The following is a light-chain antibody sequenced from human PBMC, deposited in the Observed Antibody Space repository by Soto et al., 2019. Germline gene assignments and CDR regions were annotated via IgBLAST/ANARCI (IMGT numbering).Light chain of an antibody. CDR3: QQYYSTPLT. Sequence: DIVMTQSPDSLAVSLGERATINCKSSQSVLYSSNHKNYLAWYQQKPGQPPKLLIYWASTRESGVPDRFRGSGSGTDFTLTISSLQAEDVAVYYCQQYYSTPLTFGGGTKVEIK. J-gene: IGKJ4*01. V-gene: IGKV4-1*01. CDR1: QSVLYSSNHKNY. CDR2: WAS.